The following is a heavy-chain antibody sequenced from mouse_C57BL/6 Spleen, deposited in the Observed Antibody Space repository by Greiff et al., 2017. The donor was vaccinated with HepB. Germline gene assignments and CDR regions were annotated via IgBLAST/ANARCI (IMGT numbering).Heavy chain of an antibody. J-gene: IGHJ4*01. V-gene: IGHV1-50*01. D-gene: IGHD1-1*01. CDR3: ASRDITTVVARGYAMDY. CDR2: IDPSDSYT. Sequence: VKPGASVKLSCKASGYTFTSYWMQWVKQRPGQGLEWIGEIDPSDSYTNYNQKFKGKATLTVDTSSSTAYMQLSSLTSEDSAVYYCASRDITTVVARGYAMDYWGQGTSVTVSS. CDR1: GYTFTSYW.